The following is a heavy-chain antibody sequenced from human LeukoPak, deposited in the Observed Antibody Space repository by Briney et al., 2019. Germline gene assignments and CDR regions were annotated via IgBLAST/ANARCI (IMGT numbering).Heavy chain of an antibody. CDR2: IYYSGST. D-gene: IGHD3-22*01. CDR1: GGSISSYY. CDR3: ARDPYYYDSSGYYI. V-gene: IGHV4-59*01. J-gene: IGHJ4*02. Sequence: SETLSLTCTVSGGSISSYYWSWIRQPPGKGLEWIGYIYYSGSTNYNPSLKSRVTISVDTSKNQFSLKLSSVTAADTAVYYCARDPYYYDSSGYYIWGQGTLVTVSS.